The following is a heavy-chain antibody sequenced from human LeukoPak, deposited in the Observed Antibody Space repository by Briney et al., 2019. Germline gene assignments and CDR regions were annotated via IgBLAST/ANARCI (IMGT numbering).Heavy chain of an antibody. CDR2: IYYSGST. D-gene: IGHD4-23*01. J-gene: IGHJ5*02. V-gene: IGHV4-39*07. CDR3: ARGRRGYYGGNSLRDNWFDP. CDR1: GGSISSSSYY. Sequence: SETLSLTCTVSGGSISSSSYYWGWIRQPPGKGLEWIGSIYYSGSTYYNPSLKSRVTISVDTSKNQFSLKLSSVTAADTAVYYCARGRRGYYGGNSLRDNWFDPWGQGTLVTVSS.